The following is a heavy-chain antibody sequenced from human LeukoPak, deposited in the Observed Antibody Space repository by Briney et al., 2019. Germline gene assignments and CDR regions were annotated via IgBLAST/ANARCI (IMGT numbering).Heavy chain of an antibody. J-gene: IGHJ4*02. CDR1: GFTFGDYA. Sequence: PGRSLRLSCTASGFTFGDYAMSWVRQAPGKGLEWVSTISGSGDSTYYADSVKGRFTISRDNSKNTLFLHMNSLRAEDTAVHFCAKDHPLPDYFDSSGYDSWGQGTLVTVSS. D-gene: IGHD3-22*01. V-gene: IGHV3-23*01. CDR2: ISGSGDST. CDR3: AKDHPLPDYFDSSGYDS.